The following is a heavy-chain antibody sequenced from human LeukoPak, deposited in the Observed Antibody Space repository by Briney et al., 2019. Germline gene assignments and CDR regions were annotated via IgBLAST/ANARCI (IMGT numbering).Heavy chain of an antibody. D-gene: IGHD6-13*01. Sequence: ASVKASCKASGYTFTGYYMHWVRQAPGQGLEWMGWINPNSGGTNYAQKFQGRVTMTRDTSISTAYMELSSLRSEDTAVYYCAAHSSSWSGYYYYYMDVWGKGTTVTVSS. J-gene: IGHJ6*03. V-gene: IGHV1-2*02. CDR2: INPNSGGT. CDR1: GYTFTGYY. CDR3: AAHSSSWSGYYYYYMDV.